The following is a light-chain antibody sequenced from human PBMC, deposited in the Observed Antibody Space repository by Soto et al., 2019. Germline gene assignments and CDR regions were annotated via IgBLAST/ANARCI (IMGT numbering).Light chain of an antibody. CDR3: MQTTQFPHT. CDR2: KIF. CDR1: ESLIHSDGSTH. V-gene: IGKV2-24*01. Sequence: EIVMTQTPLSSPVTLGQPASISCRSSESLIHSDGSTHLSWLQQRPGQPPRLLIYKIFNRFSVVPDRFSGSGAGTDFILKISRVEAEDDGIYYCMQTTQFPHTLGHGTQLKIK. J-gene: IGKJ2*01.